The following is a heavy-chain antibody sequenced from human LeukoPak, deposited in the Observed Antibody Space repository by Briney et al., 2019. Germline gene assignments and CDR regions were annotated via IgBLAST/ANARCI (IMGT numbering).Heavy chain of an antibody. V-gene: IGHV5-10-1*01. CDR3: ARHYCSGGSCFGDP. Sequence: LGESLKISCKGSGYSFTSYWISWVRRMPGKGLECMGMIDPSDSYTNYSPSFQGHVTISADKSISTAYLQWSSLKASDTAMYYCARHYCSGGSCFGDPWGQGTLVTVSS. D-gene: IGHD2-15*01. CDR1: GYSFTSYW. CDR2: IDPSDSYT. J-gene: IGHJ5*02.